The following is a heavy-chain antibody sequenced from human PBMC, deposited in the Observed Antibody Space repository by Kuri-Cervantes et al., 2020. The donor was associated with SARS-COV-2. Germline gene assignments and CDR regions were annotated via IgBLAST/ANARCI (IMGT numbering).Heavy chain of an antibody. Sequence: SETLSLTCTVSGGSISSSSYYWGWIRQPPGKGLEWIGYIYYSGSTNYNPSLKSRVTISVDTSKNQFSLKLSSVTAADTAVYYCARVGTRRITIFGVVNNWYFDLWGRGTLVTVSS. V-gene: IGHV4-61*05. CDR1: GGSISSSSYY. J-gene: IGHJ2*01. D-gene: IGHD3-3*01. CDR2: IYYSGST. CDR3: ARVGTRRITIFGVVNNWYFDL.